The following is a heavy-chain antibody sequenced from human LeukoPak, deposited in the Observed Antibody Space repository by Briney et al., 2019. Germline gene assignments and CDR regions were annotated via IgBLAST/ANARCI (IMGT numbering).Heavy chain of an antibody. D-gene: IGHD3-10*01. J-gene: IGHJ5*02. V-gene: IGHV3-23*01. CDR2: ISGSGGST. CDR3: AKYRARITMVRGAIFDP. CDR1: GFTFSSYA. Sequence: GGSLRLSCAASGFTFSSYAMSWVRQAPGNGLEWVSAISGSGGSTYYADSVKGRFTISRENSKNTLYMKMNSLRDEDTAVYYCAKYRARITMVRGAIFDPWGQGTLVTVSS.